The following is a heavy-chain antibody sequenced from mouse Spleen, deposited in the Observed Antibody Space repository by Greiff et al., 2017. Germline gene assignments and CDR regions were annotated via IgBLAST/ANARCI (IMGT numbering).Heavy chain of an antibody. CDR3: VKDWGDY. CDR2: IRSKSNNYAT. Sequence: DVHLVESGGGLVQPKGSLKLSCAASGLSFNTYAMNWVRQAPGKGLEWVARIRSKSNNYATYYADSVKDRFTISRDDSESMLYLQMNNLKTEDTAMYYCVKDWGDYWGQGTTLTVSS. D-gene: IGHD4-1*01. J-gene: IGHJ2*01. V-gene: IGHV10-1*01. CDR1: GLSFNTYA.